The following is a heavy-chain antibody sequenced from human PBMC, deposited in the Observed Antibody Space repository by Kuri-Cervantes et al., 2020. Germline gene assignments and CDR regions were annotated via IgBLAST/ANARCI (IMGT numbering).Heavy chain of an antibody. CDR2: IYHSGST. D-gene: IGHD6-13*01. V-gene: IGHV4-61*01. Sequence: GSLRLSCTVSGGSVSSGSYYWSWIRQPPGKGLEWIGYIYHSGSTNYNPSLKSRVTISVDTSKNQFSLKLSSVTAADTAVYYCARVIAAAGLTFDYWGQGTLVTVSS. CDR1: GGSVSSGSYY. J-gene: IGHJ4*02. CDR3: ARVIAAAGLTFDY.